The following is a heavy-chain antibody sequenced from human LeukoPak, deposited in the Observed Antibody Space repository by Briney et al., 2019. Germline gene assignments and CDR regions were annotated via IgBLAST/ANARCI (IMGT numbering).Heavy chain of an antibody. J-gene: IGHJ4*02. D-gene: IGHD2-15*01. Sequence: PSETLSLTCTVSGASISNNYWSWIRQPPGKGLEWIGFIYDSGCTNSNPLLKSRVTLSVDTSKNQFSLRLSSVTAADTAVYYCAREGGCSVGSCYLDYWGQGTLVTVSS. CDR1: GASISNNY. V-gene: IGHV4-59*01. CDR2: IYDSGCT. CDR3: AREGGCSVGSCYLDY.